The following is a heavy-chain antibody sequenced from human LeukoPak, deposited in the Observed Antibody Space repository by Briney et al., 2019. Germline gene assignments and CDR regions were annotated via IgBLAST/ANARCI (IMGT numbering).Heavy chain of an antibody. D-gene: IGHD6-13*01. V-gene: IGHV1-8*01. CDR1: GYTFTSYD. J-gene: IGHJ5*02. CDR3: ARVRIAAAGTKGWFDP. Sequence: ASVKVSCKASGYTFTSYDINWVRQATGQGLEWMGWMNPNSGNTGYAQKFQGRVTMTRNTSISTAYMELSSLRSEDTAVYYWARVRIAAAGTKGWFDPWGQGTLVTVSS. CDR2: MNPNSGNT.